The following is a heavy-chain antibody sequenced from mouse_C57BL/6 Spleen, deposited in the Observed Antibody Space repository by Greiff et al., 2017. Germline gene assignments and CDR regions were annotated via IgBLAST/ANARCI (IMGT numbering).Heavy chain of an antibody. J-gene: IGHJ3*01. CDR2: INPNNGGT. CDR1: GYTFTDYN. CDR3: ARGGDYGSIYGYAY. V-gene: IGHV1-18*01. Sequence: VQLQQSGPELVKPGASVKISCKASGYTFTDYNMAWVKQSHGKSLEWIGDINPNNGGTIYTQKFKGKATLTVDKSSSTAYMELRSLTSEDTAVYYCARGGDYGSIYGYAYWGQGTLVTVSA. D-gene: IGHD1-1*01.